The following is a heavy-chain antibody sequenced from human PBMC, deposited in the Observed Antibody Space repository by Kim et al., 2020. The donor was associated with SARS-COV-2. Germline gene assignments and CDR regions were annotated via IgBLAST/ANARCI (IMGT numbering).Heavy chain of an antibody. Sequence: GGSLRLSCAASGFTFSSYWMHWVRQAPGKGLVWVSRINSDGSSTSYADSVKGRFTISRDNAKNTLYLQMNSLRAEDTAVYYCARQGRGWFGELLSKNYYHSYGMDVWGQGTTVTVSS. CDR2: INSDGSST. CDR1: GFTFSSYW. V-gene: IGHV3-74*01. D-gene: IGHD3-10*01. J-gene: IGHJ6*02. CDR3: ARQGRGWFGELLSKNYYHSYGMDV.